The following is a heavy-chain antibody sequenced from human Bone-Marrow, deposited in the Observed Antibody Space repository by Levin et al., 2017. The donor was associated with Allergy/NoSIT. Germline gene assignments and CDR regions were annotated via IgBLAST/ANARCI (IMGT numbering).Heavy chain of an antibody. V-gene: IGHV3-15*01. J-gene: IGHJ6*02. CDR2: IKSKTDGGTT. D-gene: IGHD3-10*01. Sequence: PGGSLRLSCAASGFTFSNAWMSWVRQAPGKGLEWVGRIKSKTDGGTTDYAAPVKGRFTISRDDSKNTLYLQMNSLKTEDTAVYYCTTDKIKRSVRGVISYYYGMDVWGQGTTVTVSS. CDR3: TTDKIKRSVRGVISYYYGMDV. CDR1: GFTFSNAW.